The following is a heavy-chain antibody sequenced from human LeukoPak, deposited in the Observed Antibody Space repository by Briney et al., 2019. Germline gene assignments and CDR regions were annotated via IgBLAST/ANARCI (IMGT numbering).Heavy chain of an antibody. J-gene: IGHJ1*01. CDR1: GYTFTSYY. D-gene: IGHD6-13*01. Sequence: ASVKVSCKASGYTFTSYYMHWVRQAPGQGLEWMGWMNPNSGNTGYAQKFQGRVTITRNTSISTAYMELSSLRSEDTAVYYCARVRRIAAAGQYFQHWGQGTLVTVSS. CDR2: MNPNSGNT. CDR3: ARVRRIAAAGQYFQH. V-gene: IGHV1-8*03.